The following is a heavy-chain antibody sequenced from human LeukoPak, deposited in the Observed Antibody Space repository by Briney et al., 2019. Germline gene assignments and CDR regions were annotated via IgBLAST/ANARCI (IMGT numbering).Heavy chain of an antibody. V-gene: IGHV3-33*08. D-gene: IGHD3-22*01. Sequence: GGSLRLSCAASGFTFSSYAMSWVRQAPGKGLEWVAVIWYDGTNEYYADSVKGRFTISRDNSKDTLYLQMNSLRAEDTAVYYCARGHYDSSWWFDPWGQGTLVSVSS. J-gene: IGHJ5*02. CDR1: GFTFSSYA. CDR3: ARGHYDSSWWFDP. CDR2: IWYDGTNE.